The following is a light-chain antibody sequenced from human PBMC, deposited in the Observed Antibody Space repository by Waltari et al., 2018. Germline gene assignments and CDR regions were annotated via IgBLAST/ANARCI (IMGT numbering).Light chain of an antibody. Sequence: EIVLTQSPGTLSLSPGERATLSCRASENISRFLAWYQQRPGQAPRLRIYATSSRATGIPDRFSGSGSGTDFSLTISRLEPEDFAVYYCQHHVRLPATFGQGTKVEIK. V-gene: IGKV3-20*01. CDR2: ATS. CDR3: QHHVRLPAT. J-gene: IGKJ1*01. CDR1: ENISRF.